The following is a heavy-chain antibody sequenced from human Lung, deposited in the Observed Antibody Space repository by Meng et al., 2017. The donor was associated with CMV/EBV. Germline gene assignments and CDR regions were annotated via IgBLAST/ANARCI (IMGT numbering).Heavy chain of an antibody. V-gene: IGHV3-23*01. Sequence: GEXXKIPCAASGFPFSCYAMSWVRHAPGKGLEWVSAISGSGGSTYYADSVKGRFTISRDYSKNTLYLQMNSLRAEDTAVYYCAKGHWGCSSTSCYLDAFDIWXQGKXVT. D-gene: IGHD2-2*01. CDR3: AKGHWGCSSTSCYLDAFDI. CDR1: GFPFSCYA. J-gene: IGHJ3*02. CDR2: ISGSGGST.